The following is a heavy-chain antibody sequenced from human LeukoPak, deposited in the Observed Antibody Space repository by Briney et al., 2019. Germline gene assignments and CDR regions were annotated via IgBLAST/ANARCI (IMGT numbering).Heavy chain of an antibody. J-gene: IGHJ4*02. Sequence: QSGGSLRLSCAASGFTFSSHGMHWVRQAPGKGLEWVAVIWYDGSDKYYADSVKGRFTISRDNSKNTLYLQMTSLRADDTAVYYCARDRVLHYFDYWGEGALVTVSS. D-gene: IGHD3-16*01. CDR2: IWYDGSDK. CDR3: ARDRVLHYFDY. V-gene: IGHV3-33*01. CDR1: GFTFSSHG.